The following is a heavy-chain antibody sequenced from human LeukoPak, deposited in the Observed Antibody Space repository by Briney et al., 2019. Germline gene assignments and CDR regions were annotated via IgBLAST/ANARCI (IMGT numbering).Heavy chain of an antibody. J-gene: IGHJ3*02. CDR2: INHSGST. V-gene: IGHV4-34*01. D-gene: IGHD6-13*01. CDR3: ARRPRYSSSWYIVWGAFDI. Sequence: SETLSLTCAVYGGSFSGYYWSWIRQPPGKGLEWIGEINHSGSTNYNPSLKSRVTISVDTSKNQFSLRLSSVTAADTAVYYCARRPRYSSSWYIVWGAFDIWGQGTMVTVSS. CDR1: GGSFSGYY.